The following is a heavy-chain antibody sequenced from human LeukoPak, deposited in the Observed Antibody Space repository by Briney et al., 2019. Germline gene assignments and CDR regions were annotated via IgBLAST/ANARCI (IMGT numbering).Heavy chain of an antibody. CDR1: GYXFTSYW. CDR3: ARREGATDYYFDY. CDR2: IYPGDSDT. D-gene: IGHD1-26*01. V-gene: IGHV5-51*01. J-gene: IGHJ4*02. Sequence: GESLKISCNGSGYXFTSYWICWVRQMPGKGLEWMGIIYPGDSDTRYSPSFQGQVTISADKSISTAYLQWSSLKASDTAMYYCARREGATDYYFDYWGQGTLVTVSS.